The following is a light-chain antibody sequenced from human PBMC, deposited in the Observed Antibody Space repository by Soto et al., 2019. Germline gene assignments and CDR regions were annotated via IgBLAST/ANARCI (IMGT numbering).Light chain of an antibody. CDR3: YSFAGSNTFSYV. V-gene: IGLV2-23*03. CDR1: SSDVGTYNL. J-gene: IGLJ1*01. CDR2: EGT. Sequence: QSFLTQPASVSGSPGQSITISCAGPSSDVGTYNLVSWYQQHPDKAPKVILYEGTKRPSGVSPRFSGSQSGNTASLTISGLQAEDEAVYFCYSFAGSNTFSYVFGPGTKVTVL.